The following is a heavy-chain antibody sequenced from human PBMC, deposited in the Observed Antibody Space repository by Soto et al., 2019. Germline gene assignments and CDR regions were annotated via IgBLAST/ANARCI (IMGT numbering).Heavy chain of an antibody. D-gene: IGHD4-17*01. CDR2: ITDSGGST. CDR3: AKAATVVTLYYFAY. J-gene: IGHJ4*02. V-gene: IGHV3-23*01. CDR1: GFTFNNYG. Sequence: EVQLLESGGGLVQPGGSLRLSCAASGFTFNNYGMRWVRQAPGKGLEWVSAITDSGGSTCYADSVKGRFTISRDNSKNTGYLQMNSLRAEDTAVYYCAKAATVVTLYYFAYWGQGTLVTVSS.